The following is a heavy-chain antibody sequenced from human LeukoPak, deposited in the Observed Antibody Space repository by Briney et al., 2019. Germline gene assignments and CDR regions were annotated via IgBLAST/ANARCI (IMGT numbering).Heavy chain of an antibody. CDR1: GGSISSYY. Sequence: PSETLSLTCTVSGGSISSYYWSWIRQPPGKGLERIGYIYYSGSTNYNPSLKSRVTISVDTSKNQFSLKLSSVTAADTAVYYCARPRGIEYSSSYYFDYWGQGTLVTVSS. CDR3: ARPRGIEYSSSYYFDY. V-gene: IGHV4-59*08. J-gene: IGHJ4*02. CDR2: IYYSGST. D-gene: IGHD6-6*01.